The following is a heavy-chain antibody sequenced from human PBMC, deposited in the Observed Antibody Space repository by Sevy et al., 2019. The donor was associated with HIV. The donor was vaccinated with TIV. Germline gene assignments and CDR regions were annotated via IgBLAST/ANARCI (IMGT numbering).Heavy chain of an antibody. V-gene: IGHV3-30*03. Sequence: GGSLRLSCAASGFNFSIYAMHWVRQAPGKGLEWVAVLSYDGSDKFYAESVKGRFTISRDNSKNMVFLQLNSLRGDDTAVYYCATGGQGATYGYWGQGTPVTVSS. J-gene: IGHJ4*02. D-gene: IGHD1-26*01. CDR3: ATGGQGATYGY. CDR2: LSYDGSDK. CDR1: GFNFSIYA.